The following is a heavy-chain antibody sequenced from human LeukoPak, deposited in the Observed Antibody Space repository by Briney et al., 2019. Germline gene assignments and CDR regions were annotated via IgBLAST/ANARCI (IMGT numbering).Heavy chain of an antibody. D-gene: IGHD3-10*01. V-gene: IGHV3-33*01. CDR2: IWYDGSNK. CDR3: AREILYYYGSGSPEDYYYYGMDV. Sequence: GGSLRLSCAASGFTFSTYGMHWVRQAPGKGLEWVAFIWYDGSNKYYADSVKGRFTISRDNSKNTLYLQMNSLRAEDTAVYYCAREILYYYGSGSPEDYYYYGMDVWGQGTTVTVSS. CDR1: GFTFSTYG. J-gene: IGHJ6*02.